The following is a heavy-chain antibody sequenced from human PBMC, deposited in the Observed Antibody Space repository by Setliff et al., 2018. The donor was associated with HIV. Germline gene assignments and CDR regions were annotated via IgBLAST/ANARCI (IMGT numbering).Heavy chain of an antibody. CDR3: TRDTGYILSGYRPHWYFDL. CDR2: IYSTGST. J-gene: IGHJ2*01. D-gene: IGHD3-9*01. CDR1: GDSISSGNYY. Sequence: SETRSLTCTFSGDSISSGNYYWSWIRQPAGKGLEWIGRIYSTGSTNYNPSLKSRVTISSDTSKNLFSLKLTTVTAADAAVYYCTRDTGYILSGYRPHWYFDLWGRGTLVTVSS. V-gene: IGHV4-61*02.